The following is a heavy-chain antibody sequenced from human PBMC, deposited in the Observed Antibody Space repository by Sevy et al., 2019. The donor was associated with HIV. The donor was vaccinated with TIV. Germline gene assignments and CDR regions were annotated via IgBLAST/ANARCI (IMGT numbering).Heavy chain of an antibody. V-gene: IGHV1-24*01. Sequence: ASVKVSCKVSGYTLTAISMHWVRQAPGKGLEWMGTFDPEDGETRFAQKFQGRVTMTEDTSTDTAYMELSSLRSEDTAVYFCATTKDYYDSSGYPFDHWGQGALVTVSS. CDR1: GYTLTAIS. CDR3: ATTKDYYDSSGYPFDH. J-gene: IGHJ4*02. CDR2: FDPEDGET. D-gene: IGHD3-22*01.